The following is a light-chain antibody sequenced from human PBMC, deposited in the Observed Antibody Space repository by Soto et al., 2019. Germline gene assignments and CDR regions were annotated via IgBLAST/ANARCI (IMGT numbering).Light chain of an antibody. CDR2: GAT. Sequence: DIQMTQSPSSLSASVGDRVTITCRASQDISNFLAWYQQRPGQVPKLLIYGATTLQSGVQSRFSGSGYGTDFTLTIRSLQPEDFATYYCQKYNSAPPTFGQGTXV. V-gene: IGKV1-27*01. CDR3: QKYNSAPPT. J-gene: IGKJ1*01. CDR1: QDISNF.